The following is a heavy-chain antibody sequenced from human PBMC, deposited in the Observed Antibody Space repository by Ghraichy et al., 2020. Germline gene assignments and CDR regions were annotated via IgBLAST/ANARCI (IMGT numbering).Heavy chain of an antibody. CDR1: GYTFTSYA. D-gene: IGHD3-10*01. J-gene: IGHJ3*02. CDR2: INTNTGNP. Sequence: ASVKVSCKASGYTFTSYAMNWVRQAPGQGLEWMGWINTNTGNPTYAQGFTGRFVFSLDTSVSTAYLQISSLKAEDTAVYYFARPKEKVYYYGSGSYYNDAFDIWGQGTMVTVSS. V-gene: IGHV7-4-1*02. CDR3: ARPKEKVYYYGSGSYYNDAFDI.